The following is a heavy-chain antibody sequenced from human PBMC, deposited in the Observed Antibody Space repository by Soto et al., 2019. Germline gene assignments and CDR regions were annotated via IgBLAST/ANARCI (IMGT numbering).Heavy chain of an antibody. J-gene: IGHJ4*02. CDR1: GGSISSYY. D-gene: IGHD3-22*01. V-gene: IGHV4-59*01. Sequence: SETLSLTCTVSGGSISSYYWSWIRQPPGKGLEFIGYIYYTGSTNYNPSLKSRVTISVDTSKNQFSLKLSSVTAADTAVYYCARGSHYYDSSGYYWVYRGQGTLVTVSS. CDR3: ARGSHYYDSSGYYWVY. CDR2: IYYTGST.